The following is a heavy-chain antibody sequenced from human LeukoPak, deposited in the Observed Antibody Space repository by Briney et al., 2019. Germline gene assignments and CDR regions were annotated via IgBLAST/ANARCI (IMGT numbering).Heavy chain of an antibody. Sequence: GGSLRLSCATSGFAFSNYAMSWFRQAPGKGLEWVSGISGVNTYYADSVKGRFTISRDNSQNVLYLQMSPLRAEDTAVYYCAKDICTSPRCLLYSDSWGQGTLVTVSS. CDR1: GFAFSNYA. D-gene: IGHD2-8*01. CDR2: ISGVNT. CDR3: AKDICTSPRCLLYSDS. V-gene: IGHV3-23*01. J-gene: IGHJ4*02.